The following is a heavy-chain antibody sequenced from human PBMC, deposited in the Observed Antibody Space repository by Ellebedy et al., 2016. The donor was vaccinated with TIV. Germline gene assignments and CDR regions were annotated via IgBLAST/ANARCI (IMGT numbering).Heavy chain of an antibody. CDR2: IKLSGDNS. Sequence: ASVKVSCKASGYILTDYFIHWVRPAPAQALERVGMIKLSGDNSTYELRFQGRLALTVDASTATVFLELTSLRNDDTAIYYCAREGNWNYDRFDPWGQGTLVTVSS. J-gene: IGHJ5*02. CDR1: GYILTDYF. V-gene: IGHV1-46*01. CDR3: AREGNWNYDRFDP. D-gene: IGHD1-7*01.